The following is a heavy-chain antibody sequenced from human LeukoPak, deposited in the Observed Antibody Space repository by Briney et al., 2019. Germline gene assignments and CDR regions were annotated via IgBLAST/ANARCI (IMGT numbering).Heavy chain of an antibody. V-gene: IGHV3-33*01. CDR1: GFTLSSYG. CDR2: IWYDGSKK. J-gene: IGHJ6*03. Sequence: GGSLRLSCAASGFTLSSYGMHWVRQAPGKGLEWVAVIWYDGSKKYYADSVNCPFTISRDNSKNTLYLQMNTLRAEDTAVYYCATDPYLAAAGSYYYYYMDFWGKGTPVTVSS. CDR3: ATDPYLAAAGSYYYYYMDF. D-gene: IGHD6-13*01.